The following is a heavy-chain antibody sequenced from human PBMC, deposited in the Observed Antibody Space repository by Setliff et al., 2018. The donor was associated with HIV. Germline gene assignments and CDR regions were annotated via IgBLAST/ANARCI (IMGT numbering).Heavy chain of an antibody. D-gene: IGHD3-9*01. CDR2: INPKSGAT. Sequence: GASVKVSCKTFGYRFTDFYVNWVGQAPGQGLEWMGWINPKSGATKNAQKFKGRVTMTRDTSISTGYMEVSSLRYDDTSLYFCARGAEDLGINPPSFDYYFDYWGQGTPVTVSS. J-gene: IGHJ4*02. CDR1: GYRFTDFY. CDR3: ARGAEDLGINPPSFDYYFDY. V-gene: IGHV1-2*02.